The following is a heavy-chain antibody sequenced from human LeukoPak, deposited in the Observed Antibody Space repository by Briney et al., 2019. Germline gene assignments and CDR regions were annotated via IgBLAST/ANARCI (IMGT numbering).Heavy chain of an antibody. CDR2: IRAYNGNT. V-gene: IGHV1-18*01. CDR1: GYMFTTYG. D-gene: IGHD1-26*01. CDR3: ARVGRGSGSFYYFDY. Sequence: GASVKDSCKASGYMFTTYGISWVRQAPGQGLEWMGWIRAYNGNTNYAHKLQGRVTMTTDTSTSTAYMELRSLRSDDTAVYYCARVGRGSGSFYYFDYWGQGTLLTVSS. J-gene: IGHJ4*02.